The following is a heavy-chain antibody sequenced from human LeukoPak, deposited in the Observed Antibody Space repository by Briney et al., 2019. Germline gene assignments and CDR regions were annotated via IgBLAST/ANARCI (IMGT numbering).Heavy chain of an antibody. CDR1: GGSISSDDYY. CDR2: IYYSGST. J-gene: IGHJ6*02. D-gene: IGHD4-17*01. CDR3: AREATVTTAYYGMDV. Sequence: SGTLSLTCTVPGGSISSDDYYWSWIRQPPGKGLEWTGYIYYSGSTYYNSSLKSRVTISVDTSKNQFSLKLSSVTAADTAVYYCAREATVTTAYYGMDVWGQGTTVTVSS. V-gene: IGHV4-30-4*01.